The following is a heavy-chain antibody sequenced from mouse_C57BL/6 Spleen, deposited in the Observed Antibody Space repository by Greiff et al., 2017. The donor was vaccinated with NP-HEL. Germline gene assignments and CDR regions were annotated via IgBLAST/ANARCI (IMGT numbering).Heavy chain of an antibody. CDR2: IHPNSGST. CDR3: ARRTAQATIDY. V-gene: IGHV1-64*01. J-gene: IGHJ2*01. Sequence: QVQLQQPGAELVKPGASVKLSCKASGYTFTSYWMHWVKQRPGQGLEWIGMIHPNSGSTNYNEKFKSKATLTVDTSSSTAYMQLSSLTSEDSAVYYCARRTAQATIDYWGQGTTLTVSS. CDR1: GYTFTSYW. D-gene: IGHD3-2*02.